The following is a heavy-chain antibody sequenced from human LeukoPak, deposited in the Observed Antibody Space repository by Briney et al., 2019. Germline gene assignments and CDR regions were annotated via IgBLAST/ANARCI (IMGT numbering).Heavy chain of an antibody. D-gene: IGHD2-2*01. CDR3: ARDQRYCSSTSCEGVNGIDY. CDR1: GGSMSSYY. J-gene: IGHJ4*02. CDR2: LSTSGRT. V-gene: IGHV4-4*07. Sequence: SSETLSLTCIVSGGSMSSYYWNWIRQPAGEGLEWIGRLSTSGRTNYNPSLKSRVTMSVDTSKNQFSLKLSSVTAADTAVYYCARDQRYCSSTSCEGVNGIDYWGQGTLVTVSS.